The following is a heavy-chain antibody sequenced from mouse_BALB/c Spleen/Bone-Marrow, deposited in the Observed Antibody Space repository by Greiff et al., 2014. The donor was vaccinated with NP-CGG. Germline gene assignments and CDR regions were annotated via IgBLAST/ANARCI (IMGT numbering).Heavy chain of an antibody. Sequence: EVKLQESGGGLVQPGGSLKLSCAASGFDSRRYWMSWVRQAPGKGLEWIGEINPESSTINYTPSLKDKFIISRDNAKNTLYLQMSKVRSEDTALYYCTRPGGNYQPWFVYWGQGTLVTVSA. V-gene: IGHV4-1*02. CDR3: TRPGGNYQPWFVY. D-gene: IGHD2-1*01. CDR1: GFDSRRYW. J-gene: IGHJ3*01. CDR2: INPESSTI.